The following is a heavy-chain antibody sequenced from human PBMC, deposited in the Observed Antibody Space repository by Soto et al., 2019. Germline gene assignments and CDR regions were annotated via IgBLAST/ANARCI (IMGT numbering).Heavy chain of an antibody. CDR3: ARARATIAAAAIFDC. V-gene: IGHV4-4*02. CDR2: VYRTGST. J-gene: IGHJ4*02. Sequence: QVQLQESGPGLVKPSGTLSLTCAVSGGSISTSNWWSWVRQPPGKGLEWIGEVYRTGSTNYNPSLESRLIVSVDKSKNQFSLTLTSVTAADTAVYYCARARATIAAAAIFDCWGQGTLVTVSS. CDR1: GGSISTSNW. D-gene: IGHD6-13*01.